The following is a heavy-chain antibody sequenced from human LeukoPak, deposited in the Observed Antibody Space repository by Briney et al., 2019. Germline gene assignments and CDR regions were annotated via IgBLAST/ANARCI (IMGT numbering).Heavy chain of an antibody. CDR2: IYHSGST. CDR3: ARRGTIFGVVTLD. J-gene: IGHJ4*02. Sequence: SETLSLTCAVSGYSISSGYYWGWIRQPPGKGLEWIGSIYHSGSTYYNPSLKSRVTISVDTSKNQFSLKLSSVTAADTAVYYCARRGTIFGVVTLDWGQGTLVTVSS. V-gene: IGHV4-38-2*01. CDR1: GYSISSGYY. D-gene: IGHD3-3*01.